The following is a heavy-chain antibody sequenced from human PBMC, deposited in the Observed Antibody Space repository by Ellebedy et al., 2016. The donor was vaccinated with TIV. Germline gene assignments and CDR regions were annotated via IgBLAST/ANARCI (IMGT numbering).Heavy chain of an antibody. V-gene: IGHV4-39*01. CDR1: GGPISSSTSY. CDR2: IHSSGTT. CDR3: ATARRDTYYSGMDV. D-gene: IGHD5-18*01. Sequence: MPSETLSLTCTVSGGPISSSTSYWGWIRQPPGKGLEWIGSIHSSGTTYYNPSLKSRLAISIVTSQSQFSLHLRSVTAADTAVYYCATARRDTYYSGMDVWGRGTTVTVSS. J-gene: IGHJ6*02.